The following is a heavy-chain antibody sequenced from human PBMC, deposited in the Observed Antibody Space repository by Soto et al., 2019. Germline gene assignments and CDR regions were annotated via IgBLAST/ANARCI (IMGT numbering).Heavy chain of an antibody. CDR3: ARGYSSSWDTYYYYYGMDV. CDR2: IYYSGST. V-gene: IGHV4-59*01. D-gene: IGHD6-13*01. J-gene: IGHJ6*02. Sequence: SETLSLTCTVSGGSISSYYWGWIRQPPGKGLEWIGYIYYSGSTNYNPSLKSRVTISVDTSKNQFSLKLSSVTAADTAVYYCARGYSSSWDTYYYYYGMDVWGQGTTVTVSS. CDR1: GGSISSYY.